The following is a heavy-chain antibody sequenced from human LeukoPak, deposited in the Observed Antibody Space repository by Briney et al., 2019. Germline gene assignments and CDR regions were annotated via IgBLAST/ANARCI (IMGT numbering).Heavy chain of an antibody. CDR3: AREDGSGGFDY. Sequence: GGSLRLSCAASGFTFSSYGMPWVRQAPGKGLEWVAVIWYDGSNKYYADSVKGRFTISRDNSKNTLYLQMNSLRAEDTAVYYCAREDGSGGFDYWGQGTLVTVSS. V-gene: IGHV3-33*01. D-gene: IGHD3-16*01. CDR2: IWYDGSNK. J-gene: IGHJ4*02. CDR1: GFTFSSYG.